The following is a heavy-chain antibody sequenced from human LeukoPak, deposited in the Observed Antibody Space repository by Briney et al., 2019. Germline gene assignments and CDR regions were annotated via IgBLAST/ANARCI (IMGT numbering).Heavy chain of an antibody. Sequence: GASVKVSCKASGYTFTGYYMHWVRRAPGQGLEWMGWINPNSGGTNYAQKFQGRVTMTRDTSISTAYMELSRLRSDDTAVYYCARDRYDILTGYYSFDYWGQGTLVTVSS. CDR2: INPNSGGT. CDR1: GYTFTGYY. CDR3: ARDRYDILTGYYSFDY. J-gene: IGHJ4*02. D-gene: IGHD3-9*01. V-gene: IGHV1-2*02.